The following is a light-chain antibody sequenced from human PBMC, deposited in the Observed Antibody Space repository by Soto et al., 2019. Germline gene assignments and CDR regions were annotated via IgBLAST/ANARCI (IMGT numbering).Light chain of an antibody. J-gene: IGLJ1*01. CDR2: EVS. CDR3: SSFTSTSTFV. CDR1: SNDVGGYNY. Sequence: QSVLTQPASVSGSPGQSITIPCTGTSNDVGGYNYVSWFQQHPGKAPKLLIFEVSNRPSGVSHRFSGSKSGNTASLTISGLQAEDEADYYCSSFTSTSTFVFGSGTKVTVL. V-gene: IGLV2-14*01.